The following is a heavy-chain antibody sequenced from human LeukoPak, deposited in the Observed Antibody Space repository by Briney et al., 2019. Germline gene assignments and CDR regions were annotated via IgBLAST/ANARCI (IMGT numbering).Heavy chain of an antibody. CDR3: ARANYYGSGRAAFDI. Sequence: PGGSLRLSCAASGFTFSSYGMHLVRQAPGKGLEWVAFIRYDGSNKYYADSVKGRFTISRDNSKNTLYLQMNSLRAEDTAVYYCARANYYGSGRAAFDIWGQGTMVTVSS. J-gene: IGHJ3*02. CDR1: GFTFSSYG. D-gene: IGHD3-10*01. V-gene: IGHV3-30*02. CDR2: IRYDGSNK.